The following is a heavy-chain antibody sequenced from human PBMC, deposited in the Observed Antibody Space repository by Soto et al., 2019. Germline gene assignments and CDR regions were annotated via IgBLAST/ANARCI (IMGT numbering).Heavy chain of an antibody. CDR2: ISYSVST. CDR1: GGSISSGGYS. V-gene: IGHV4-31*03. J-gene: IGHJ4*02. D-gene: IGHD3-22*01. CDR3: AREPSYDTSGYDY. Sequence: SETLSLTCTVSGGSISSGGYSWSWIRQQPGKGLEWIGFISYSVSTYYNPSLKSRVTISVDTSKNQFSLRLTSVTAADTAVYYCAREPSYDTSGYDYWGQGTLVTVS.